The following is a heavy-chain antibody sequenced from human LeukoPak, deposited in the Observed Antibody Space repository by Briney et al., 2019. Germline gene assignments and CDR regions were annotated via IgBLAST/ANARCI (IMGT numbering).Heavy chain of an antibody. V-gene: IGHV3-9*01. CDR3: AKDIRGYSSGSPGWFDP. CDR1: GFTFDDYA. D-gene: IGHD6-19*01. CDR2: ISWNSGSI. Sequence: GRSLRLSCAASGFTFDDYAMHWVRHAPGKGLEWVSGISWNSGSIGYADSVKGRFTISRDNAKNSLYLQMNSLRAEDTALYYCAKDIRGYSSGSPGWFDPWGQGTLVTVSS. J-gene: IGHJ5*02.